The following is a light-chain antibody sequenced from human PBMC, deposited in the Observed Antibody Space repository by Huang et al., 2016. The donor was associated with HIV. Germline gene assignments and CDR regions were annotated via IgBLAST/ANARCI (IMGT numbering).Light chain of an antibody. CDR2: GAS. Sequence: EIVLTQSPGTLSLSPGERATLSCRASQSVRSSYFAWYQQKPGQAPRLLSYGASRRATGIPDRFSGSGSGTDFTLTISRLEPEDFAVYYCQQYDGPPYTFGQGTKLEIK. CDR3: QQYDGPPYT. J-gene: IGKJ2*01. V-gene: IGKV3-20*01. CDR1: QSVRSSY.